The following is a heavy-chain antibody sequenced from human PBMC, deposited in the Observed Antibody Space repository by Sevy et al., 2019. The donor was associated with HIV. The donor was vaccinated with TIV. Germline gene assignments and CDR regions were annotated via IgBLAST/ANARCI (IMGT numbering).Heavy chain of an antibody. D-gene: IGHD3-22*01. J-gene: IGHJ5*02. Sequence: SETLSLTCTVSGGSISSGGYYWSWIRQHPGKGLEWIGYIYYSGSTYYNPSLKSRVTISVDTSKNQFSLKVSSVTAADTAVYYCARDYYDSSGYEGYWFDPWGQGTLVTVSS. CDR1: GGSISSGGYY. V-gene: IGHV4-31*03. CDR3: ARDYYDSSGYEGYWFDP. CDR2: IYYSGST.